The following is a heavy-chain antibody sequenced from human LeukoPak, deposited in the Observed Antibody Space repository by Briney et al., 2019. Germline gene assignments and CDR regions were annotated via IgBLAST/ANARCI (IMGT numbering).Heavy chain of an antibody. CDR1: GFIFEDYG. V-gene: IGHV3-20*04. Sequence: GGSLRLSCAASGFIFEDYGMSWVRQVPGKGLEWVSRISWNGGSTGYADSVKGRFTISRDSPKNSLYLQMNSLRAEDTALYFCARDLGSLGGYSDYWGQGTLVTVSS. D-gene: IGHD4-23*01. CDR3: ARDLGSLGGYSDY. CDR2: ISWNGGST. J-gene: IGHJ4*02.